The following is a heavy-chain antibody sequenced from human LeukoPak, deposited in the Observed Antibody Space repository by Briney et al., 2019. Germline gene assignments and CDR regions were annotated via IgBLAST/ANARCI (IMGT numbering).Heavy chain of an antibody. CDR2: IYPGDSDT. D-gene: IGHD5-18*01. V-gene: IGHV5-51*01. J-gene: IGHJ4*02. CDR3: ARWAGSYGHTYYFDY. Sequence: GESLKISCKGSGYSFTSYWIGWVRQMPGKGLEWMGIIYPGDSDTRHSPSFQGQVTISADKSISTAYLQWSSLKASDTAMYYCARWAGSYGHTYYFDYWGQGTLVTVSS. CDR1: GYSFTSYW.